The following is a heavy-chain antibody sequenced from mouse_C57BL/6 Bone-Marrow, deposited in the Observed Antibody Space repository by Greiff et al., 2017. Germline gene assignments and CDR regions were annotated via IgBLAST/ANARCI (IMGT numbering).Heavy chain of an antibody. V-gene: IGHV1-69*01. CDR2: IDPSDSYT. Sequence: QVQLQQPGAELVMPGASVKLSCKASGYTFTSYWVHWVKQRPGQGLEWIGEIDPSDSYTNYNQKFKGKSTLTVDKSSSTAYMQLSSLTSEDSAVYYCARPYGRHYAMDYWGQGTSVTVSS. CDR3: ARPYGRHYAMDY. J-gene: IGHJ4*01. D-gene: IGHD1-1*01. CDR1: GYTFTSYW.